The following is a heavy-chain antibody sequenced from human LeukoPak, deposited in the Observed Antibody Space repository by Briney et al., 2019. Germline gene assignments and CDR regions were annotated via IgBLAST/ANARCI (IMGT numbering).Heavy chain of an antibody. V-gene: IGHV3-21*01. CDR1: GFTFSTFA. J-gene: IGHJ3*02. Sequence: GGSLRLSCAASGFTFSTFAMNWVRQAPGKGLEWVSSISSSSSYIYYADSVKGRFTISRDNAKNSLYLQMNSLRAEDTAVYYCARGPTIKQWLDAFDIWGQGTMVTVSS. CDR3: ARGPTIKQWLDAFDI. CDR2: ISSSSSYI. D-gene: IGHD6-19*01.